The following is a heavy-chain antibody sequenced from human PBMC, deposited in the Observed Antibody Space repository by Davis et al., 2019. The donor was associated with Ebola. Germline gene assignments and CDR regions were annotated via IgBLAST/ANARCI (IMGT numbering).Heavy chain of an antibody. CDR3: VRAFGSGSYYV. V-gene: IGHV4-34*01. Sequence: PSETLSLTCAVYGGSFSGYYWSWIRQPPGKGLEWIGEINHSGSTNYNPSLKSRVTISVDTSKNQFSLRLTSVTAADTAVYYCVRAFGSGSYYVWGQGTLVTVSS. J-gene: IGHJ4*02. D-gene: IGHD3-10*01. CDR1: GGSFSGYY. CDR2: INHSGST.